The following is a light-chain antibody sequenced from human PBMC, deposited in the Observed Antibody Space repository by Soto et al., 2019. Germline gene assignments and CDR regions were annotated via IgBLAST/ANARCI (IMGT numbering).Light chain of an antibody. Sequence: DIQLTQSPSFPSASVGDRVTITCRASQGISSYLAWYQQEPGKAPKLLIYVASTLQSGVPSRFSGSGSGTEFTLTISSLQPEDFATYYCQQLNSYPYTFGQGTKLEIK. CDR3: QQLNSYPYT. J-gene: IGKJ2*01. V-gene: IGKV1-9*01. CDR2: VAS. CDR1: QGISSY.